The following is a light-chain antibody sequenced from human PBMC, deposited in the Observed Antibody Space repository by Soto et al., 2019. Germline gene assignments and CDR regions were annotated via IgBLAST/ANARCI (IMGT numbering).Light chain of an antibody. J-gene: IGKJ1*01. CDR1: QNIDKW. Sequence: DIQMTQSPSTLSASVGDRVYITCRASQNIDKWLAWYQQKPQKAPKLLIFDASTLESGVPSRFSGSGSGTEVTLTISSLQPDDFSTYYCQQYNTYQGTFGPGTKVEIK. CDR2: DAS. V-gene: IGKV1-5*01. CDR3: QQYNTYQGT.